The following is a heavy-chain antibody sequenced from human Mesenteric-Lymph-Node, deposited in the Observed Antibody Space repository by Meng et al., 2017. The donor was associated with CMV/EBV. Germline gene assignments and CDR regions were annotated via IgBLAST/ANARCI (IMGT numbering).Heavy chain of an antibody. Sequence: GGSLRLSCVASGFTFSTYAMSWVRQAPGKGLEWVSVIYTGAITTYYADSVEGRFTISRDNSKNTVYLQMSSLRAEDTAIYYCAKDLSNVGATTSFQHWGQGILVTVSS. CDR1: GFTFSTYA. D-gene: IGHD1-26*01. CDR3: AKDLSNVGATTSFQH. CDR2: IYTGAITT. J-gene: IGHJ1*01. V-gene: IGHV3-23*03.